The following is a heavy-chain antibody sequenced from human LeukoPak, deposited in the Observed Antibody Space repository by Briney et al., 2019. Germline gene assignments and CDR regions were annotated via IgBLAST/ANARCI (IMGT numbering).Heavy chain of an antibody. CDR3: ARAGYSYGFYYFDY. D-gene: IGHD5-18*01. Sequence: SETLSLTCNVSGGSFSSYYWSWIRQPPGKGLEWIGYIYYSGSTNYNPSLKSRVTISVDTSKNQFSLKLSSVTAADTAVYYCARAGYSYGFYYFDYWGQGTLVTVSS. CDR2: IYYSGST. CDR1: GGSFSSYY. J-gene: IGHJ4*02. V-gene: IGHV4-59*01.